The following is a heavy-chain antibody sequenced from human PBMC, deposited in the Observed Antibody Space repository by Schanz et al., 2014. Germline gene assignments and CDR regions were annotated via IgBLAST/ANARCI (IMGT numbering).Heavy chain of an antibody. D-gene: IGHD3-10*01. V-gene: IGHV1-46*03. J-gene: IGHJ4*02. CDR2: INPIGGST. CDR3: ARGSTENMIRGELDY. CDR1: GYTFTSYS. Sequence: QVQLVQSGAEVKKPGASVKVSCKASGYTFTSYSMHWVRQAPGQGLEWMGIINPIGGSTTYAQKFRGAVTLTTDTSTDTAYLELTSLRSEDTAVYYCARGSTENMIRGELDYWGQGTLVTVSS.